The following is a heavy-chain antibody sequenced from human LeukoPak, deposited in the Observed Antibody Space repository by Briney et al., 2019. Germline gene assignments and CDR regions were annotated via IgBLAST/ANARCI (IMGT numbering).Heavy chain of an antibody. Sequence: SQTLSLTCAVSGGSISSGGYSWSWIRQPPGKGLEWIGYIYHSGSTYYNPSLKSRVTISVDTSKNQFSLKLSSVTAADTAVYYCARAALTHYSRSYYYYGMDVWGQGTTVTVSS. CDR2: IYHSGST. V-gene: IGHV4-30-2*01. CDR1: GGSISSGGYS. D-gene: IGHD3-10*01. J-gene: IGHJ6*02. CDR3: ARAALTHYSRSYYYYGMDV.